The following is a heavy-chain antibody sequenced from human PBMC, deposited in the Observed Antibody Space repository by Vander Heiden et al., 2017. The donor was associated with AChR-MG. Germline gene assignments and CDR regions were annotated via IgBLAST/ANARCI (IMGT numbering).Heavy chain of an antibody. J-gene: IGHJ6*02. CDR2: ISWDGGST. CDR3: AKAGVGGDGMDV. Sequence: EVQLVASGGVVVQPGGSLILSCAASGFPFDDYTMHWVRQAPGKGLEWVSLISWDGGSTYYADSVKGRFTISRDNSKNSLYLQMNSLRTEDTALYYCAKAGVGGDGMDVWGQGTTVTVSS. D-gene: IGHD2-15*01. V-gene: IGHV3-43*01. CDR1: GFPFDDYT.